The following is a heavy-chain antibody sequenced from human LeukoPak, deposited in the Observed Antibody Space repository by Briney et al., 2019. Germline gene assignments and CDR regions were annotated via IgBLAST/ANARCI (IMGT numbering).Heavy chain of an antibody. Sequence: SETLSLTCTVSGGSISSSSYYWGWIRQPPGKGLEWIGSIYYSGSTYYNPSLKSRVTISVDTSKNQFSLKLSSVTAADTAVYYCARVMGAAAGIFDYWGQGTLVTVSS. CDR2: IYYSGST. J-gene: IGHJ4*02. CDR3: ARVMGAAAGIFDY. D-gene: IGHD6-13*01. V-gene: IGHV4-39*07. CDR1: GGSISSSSYY.